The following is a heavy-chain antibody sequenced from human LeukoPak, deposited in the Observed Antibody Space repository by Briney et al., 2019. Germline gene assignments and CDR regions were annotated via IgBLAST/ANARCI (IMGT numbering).Heavy chain of an antibody. CDR2: INHSGST. V-gene: IGHV4-34*01. D-gene: IGHD3-3*01. CDR3: AKGDFFGY. J-gene: IGHJ4*02. Sequence: SKTLSLTCAVYAESFSDYYWSWIRQPPGTGQEWSGQINHSGSTNYNLSLKSRVTISVDTSKNQFSLKLSSVTAADTAVYYCAKGDFFGYWGQGTQVTVSS. CDR1: AESFSDYY.